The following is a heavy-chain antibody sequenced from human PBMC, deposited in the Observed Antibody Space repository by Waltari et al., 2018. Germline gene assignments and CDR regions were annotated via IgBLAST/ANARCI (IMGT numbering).Heavy chain of an antibody. CDR3: ARGGGRRGDY. Sequence: QVQLQQWGAGLLKPSETLSLTCAVYGGSFSGYYWSWIRQPPGKGLEWIGEINHSGSTNYNPSLKSRVTISVDTSKNQFSLKRSSVTAADTAVYYCARGGGRRGDYWGQGTLVTVSS. V-gene: IGHV4-34*01. D-gene: IGHD3-16*01. CDR2: INHSGST. J-gene: IGHJ4*02. CDR1: GGSFSGYY.